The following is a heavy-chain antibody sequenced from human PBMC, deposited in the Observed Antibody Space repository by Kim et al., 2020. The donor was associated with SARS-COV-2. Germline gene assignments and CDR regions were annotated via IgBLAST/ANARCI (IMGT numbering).Heavy chain of an antibody. V-gene: IGHV3-43*01. CDR3: ARGVLQLGVYYFDY. Sequence: ADSVKCRVTITRDNSKITLYLQMNSLRTEDTALYYCARGVLQLGVYYFDYWGQGTLVTVSS. D-gene: IGHD1-1*01. J-gene: IGHJ4*02.